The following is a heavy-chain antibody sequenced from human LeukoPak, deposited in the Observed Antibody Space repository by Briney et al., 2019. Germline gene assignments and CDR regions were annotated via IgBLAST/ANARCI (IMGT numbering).Heavy chain of an antibody. CDR2: ISYDGSNK. Sequence: PGGSLRLSCAASGFTFSSYGMHWVRQAPGKGLEWVAVISYDGSNKYYADSVKGRFTISRDNSKNTLYLQMNSLRAEDTAVCYCAKGLTTVTTAGAFDIWGQGTMVTVSS. V-gene: IGHV3-30*18. CDR3: AKGLTTVTTAGAFDI. CDR1: GFTFSSYG. D-gene: IGHD4-17*01. J-gene: IGHJ3*02.